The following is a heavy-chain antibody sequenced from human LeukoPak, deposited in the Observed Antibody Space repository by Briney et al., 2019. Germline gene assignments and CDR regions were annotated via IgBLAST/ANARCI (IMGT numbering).Heavy chain of an antibody. Sequence: SESLSLTCTVSGGSISSYYWSWIRQPARKGLEWIGRIYTSGSTNYNPSLKSRVTMSVDTSKNQFSLKLSSVTAADTAVYYCARDTGDYVWGSYRLSMWGQGTLVTVSS. CDR1: GGSISSYY. CDR3: ARDTGDYVWGSYRLSM. D-gene: IGHD3-16*02. V-gene: IGHV4-4*07. CDR2: IYTSGST. J-gene: IGHJ4*02.